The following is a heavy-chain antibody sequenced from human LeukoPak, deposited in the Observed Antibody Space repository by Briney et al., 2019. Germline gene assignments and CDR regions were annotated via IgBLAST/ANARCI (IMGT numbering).Heavy chain of an antibody. V-gene: IGHV4-59*01. CDR1: GGSISSYY. CDR2: IYYSGST. D-gene: IGHD3-16*01. CDR3: ARWGTGHSFDY. Sequence: PSENLSFTCTVYGGSISSYYWSWLRQPPGQGLEWSGYIYYSGSTNYNPSLKSRVTISVDTSKSQFSLKLSSVTAADTAVYYCARWGTGHSFDYWGQGTLVTVSS. J-gene: IGHJ4*02.